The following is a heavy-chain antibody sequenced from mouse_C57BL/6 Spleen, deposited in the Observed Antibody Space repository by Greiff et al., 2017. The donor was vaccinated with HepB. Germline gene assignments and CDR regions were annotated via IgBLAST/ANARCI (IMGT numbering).Heavy chain of an antibody. CDR1: GYSITSGYY. CDR3: ARDPGYYFDY. Sequence: EVKLMESGPGLVKPSQSLSLTCSVTGYSITSGYYWNWIRQFPGNKLEWMGYISYDGSNNYNPSLKNRISITRDTSKNQFFLKLNSVTTEDTATYYCARDPGYYFDYWGHGTTLTVSS. V-gene: IGHV3-6*01. J-gene: IGHJ2*01. CDR2: ISYDGSN.